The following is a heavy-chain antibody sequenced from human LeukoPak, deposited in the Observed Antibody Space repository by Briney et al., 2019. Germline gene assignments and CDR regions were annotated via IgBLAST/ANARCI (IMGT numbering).Heavy chain of an antibody. J-gene: IGHJ5*02. CDR2: IIPILGIA. D-gene: IGHD3-10*01. Sequence: SVKVSCKASGGTFSSYAISWVRQAPGQGLEWMGRIIPILGIANYAQKFQGRVTITADTSTSTVYMELRSLRSDDTAVYYCARDRGMLGGIIPNWFDPWGQGTLVTVSS. CDR1: GGTFSSYA. V-gene: IGHV1-69*04. CDR3: ARDRGMLGGIIPNWFDP.